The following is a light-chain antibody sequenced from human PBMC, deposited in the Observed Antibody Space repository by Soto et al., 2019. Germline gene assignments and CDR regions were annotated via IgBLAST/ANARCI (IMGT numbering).Light chain of an antibody. J-gene: IGLJ2*01. CDR3: SSYTSSSTAV. CDR2: DVS. V-gene: IGLV2-14*01. CDR1: SSDIGGYNY. Sequence: QSALTQPASVSGSPGQSITISCTGTSSDIGGYNYVSWYQQHPGKAPKLIIYDVSTRPSGVSNRFSGSKSGNAASLTISGLQAEDEADYYCSSYTSSSTAVFGGGTKLTVL.